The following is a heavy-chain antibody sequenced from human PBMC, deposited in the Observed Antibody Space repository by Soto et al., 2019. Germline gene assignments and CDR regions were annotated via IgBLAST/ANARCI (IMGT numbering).Heavy chain of an antibody. CDR1: GFTFSSYA. D-gene: IGHD3-10*01. CDR2: ISGSGGST. Sequence: EVQLLESGGGLVQPGGSLRLSCAASGFTFSSYAMSWVRQAPGKGLEWVSAISGSGGSTYYADSVKGRFTISRDNSKNTLYLQMNSLRAEDTAVYYCAKSLLGSGSHYYYYGMDVWGQGTTVTVSS. CDR3: AKSLLGSGSHYYYYGMDV. V-gene: IGHV3-23*01. J-gene: IGHJ6*02.